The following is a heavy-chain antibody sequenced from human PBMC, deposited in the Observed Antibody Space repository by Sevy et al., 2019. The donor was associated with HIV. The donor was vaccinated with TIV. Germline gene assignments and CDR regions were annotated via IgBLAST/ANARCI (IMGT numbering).Heavy chain of an antibody. Sequence: GGSLRLSCAASGFPFSDAWMNWVRQVPGKGLEWVGLIKNENEGETTDYAASVKGRSIISGDDSKNTLYLQMSSLNTEDTAIYYCTTDWGTGNTWVRAFGLWGQGTMVTVSS. D-gene: IGHD1-7*01. CDR1: GFPFSDAW. CDR2: IKNENEGETT. CDR3: TTDWGTGNTWVRAFGL. J-gene: IGHJ3*01. V-gene: IGHV3-15*01.